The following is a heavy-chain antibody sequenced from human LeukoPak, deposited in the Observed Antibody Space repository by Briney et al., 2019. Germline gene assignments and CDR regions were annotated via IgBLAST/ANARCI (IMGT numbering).Heavy chain of an antibody. CDR2: ISYDASNK. CDR3: AKDRGSLAAAGSLNYYFDY. CDR1: GFTFSNYG. J-gene: IGHJ4*02. D-gene: IGHD6-13*01. Sequence: GGSLRLSCAASGFTFSNYGMHWVRQAPGKGLEWVTVISYDASNKYYADSVRGRFTISRDNYKNTLYLQMNSLRAEDTAVYYCAKDRGSLAAAGSLNYYFDYWGEGTLVTVSS. V-gene: IGHV3-30*18.